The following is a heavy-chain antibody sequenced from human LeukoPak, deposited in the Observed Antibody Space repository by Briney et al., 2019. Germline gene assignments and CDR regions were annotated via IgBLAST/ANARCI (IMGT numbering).Heavy chain of an antibody. CDR2: IYTSGST. CDR1: GGSISSYY. Sequence: SETLSLTCTVSGGSISSYYWSWIRQPAGKGLEWIGRIYTSGSTNYNPSLKSRVTMSVDTSKNQFSLKLSSVTAADTAVYYCASTYCSGGSCYEDDYYYYYMDVWGKGTTVTVSS. CDR3: ASTYCSGGSCYEDDYYYYYMDV. J-gene: IGHJ6*03. D-gene: IGHD2-15*01. V-gene: IGHV4-4*07.